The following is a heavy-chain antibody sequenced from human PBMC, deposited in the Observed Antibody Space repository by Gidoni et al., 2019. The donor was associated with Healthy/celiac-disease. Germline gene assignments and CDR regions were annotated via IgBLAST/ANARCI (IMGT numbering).Heavy chain of an antibody. Sequence: QVQLVESGGGVVQPGRSLRLSCAASGFTFSSYGMHWVRQAPGQGLEWVAVILYEGSNKYYADSVKGLFTLSRDNSKNTLYLQMNSLRAEDTAVYYCARDPIVGATDDAFDIWGQGTMVTVSS. D-gene: IGHD1-26*01. CDR2: ILYEGSNK. CDR3: ARDPIVGATDDAFDI. J-gene: IGHJ3*02. CDR1: GFTFSSYG. V-gene: IGHV3-33*01.